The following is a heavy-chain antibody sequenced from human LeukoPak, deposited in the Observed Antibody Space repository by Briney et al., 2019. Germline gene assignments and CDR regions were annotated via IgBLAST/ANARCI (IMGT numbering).Heavy chain of an antibody. J-gene: IGHJ6*04. CDR2: ISRSGTTI. CDR1: GFTVSSFE. Sequence: LRLAWAAAGFTVSSFEMKWVRQAPGEGLEWVSYISRSGTTIYYADCGEGRLTISRDNAKNSLYLQMNSLRAEDTAVYYCARVGPLWFGEPYYYYNMDVWGTGTTVTVSS. CDR3: ARVGPLWFGEPYYYYNMDV. V-gene: IGHV3-48*03. D-gene: IGHD3-10*01.